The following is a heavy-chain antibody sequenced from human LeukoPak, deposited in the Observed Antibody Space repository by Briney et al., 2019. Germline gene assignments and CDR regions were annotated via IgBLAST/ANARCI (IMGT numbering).Heavy chain of an antibody. CDR1: AGSISSYY. V-gene: IGHV4-59*01. CDR2: IYYSGST. D-gene: IGHD5-18*01. CDR3: ARAKYSYGFDY. J-gene: IGHJ4*02. Sequence: SETLSLTCTVSAGSISSYYWSWIRQPPGKGLEWIGYIYYSGSTNYNPSLKSRVTISVDTSKNQFSLKLSSVTAADTAVYYCARAKYSYGFDYWGQGTLVTVSS.